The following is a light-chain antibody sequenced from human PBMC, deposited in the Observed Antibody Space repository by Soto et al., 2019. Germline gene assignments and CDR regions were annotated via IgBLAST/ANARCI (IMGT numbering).Light chain of an antibody. CDR1: SSDVGGYNY. CDR3: SSFTSINTWV. CDR2: EVS. J-gene: IGLJ3*02. V-gene: IGLV2-14*01. Sequence: QSVLTQPASVSGSPGQSITISCTGTSSDVGGYNYVSWYQQHPGKAPKLMIYEVSNRPSGVSNRFLGSKSGNTASLTISGLQTEDEADYYCSSFTSINTWVFGGGTKLTVL.